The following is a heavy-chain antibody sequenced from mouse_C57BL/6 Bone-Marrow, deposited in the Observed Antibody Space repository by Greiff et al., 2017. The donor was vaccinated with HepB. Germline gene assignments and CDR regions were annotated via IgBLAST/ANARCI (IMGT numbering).Heavy chain of an antibody. CDR1: GFTFSSYA. CDR3: ARDSRWLPYYFDY. Sequence: EVMLVESGGGLVKPGGSLKLSCAASGFTFSSYAMSWVRQTPEKRLEWVATSSDGGSYTYYPDNVKGRFTISRDNAKNNLYLQMSHLKSEDTAMYYCARDSRWLPYYFDYWGQGTTLTVSS. J-gene: IGHJ2*01. CDR2: SSDGGSYT. D-gene: IGHD2-3*01. V-gene: IGHV5-4*01.